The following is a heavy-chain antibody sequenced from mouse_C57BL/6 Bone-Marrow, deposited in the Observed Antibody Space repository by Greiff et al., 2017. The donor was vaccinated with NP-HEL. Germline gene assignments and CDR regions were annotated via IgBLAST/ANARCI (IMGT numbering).Heavy chain of an antibody. V-gene: IGHV1-42*01. J-gene: IGHJ3*01. Sequence: VQLQQSGPELVKPGASVKISCKASGYSFTGYYMNWVKQSPEKSLEWIGEINPSTGGTTYNQKFKAKATLTVDKSSSTAYMQLKSLTSEDSAVYYCARIYYYGSTWFAYWGQGTLVTVSA. D-gene: IGHD1-1*01. CDR2: INPSTGGT. CDR1: GYSFTGYY. CDR3: ARIYYYGSTWFAY.